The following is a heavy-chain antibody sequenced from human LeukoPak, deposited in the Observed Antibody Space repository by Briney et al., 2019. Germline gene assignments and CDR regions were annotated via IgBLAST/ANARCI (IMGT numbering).Heavy chain of an antibody. CDR1: GFTFSSYS. J-gene: IGHJ4*02. D-gene: IGHD6-13*01. CDR3: ARGVYEEDVNY. V-gene: IGHV3-21*01. Sequence: PGGSLRLSCAASGFTFSSYSMNWVRQAPGKGLEWVSSISSTSNYIYYADSVKGRFSISRDNAKNTLYMQMNSLRAEDTAVYYCARGVYEEDVNYWGQGTLVTVSS. CDR2: ISSTSNYI.